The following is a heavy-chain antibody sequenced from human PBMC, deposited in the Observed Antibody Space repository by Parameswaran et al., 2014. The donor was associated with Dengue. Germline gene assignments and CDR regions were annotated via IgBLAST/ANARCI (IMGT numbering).Heavy chain of an antibody. V-gene: IGHV1-69-2*01. J-gene: IGHJ4*02. D-gene: IGHD3-22*01. CDR2: VDPEDGET. CDR3: ATVAEYYYDSSGYG. Sequence: WVRQAPGQGLEWMGLVDPEDGETIYAEKFQGRVTITADTSTDTAYMELSSLRSEDTAVYYCATVAEYYYDSSGYGWGQGTPVTVSS.